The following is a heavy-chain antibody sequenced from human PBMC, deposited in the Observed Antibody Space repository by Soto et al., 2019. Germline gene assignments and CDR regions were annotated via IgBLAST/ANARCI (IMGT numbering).Heavy chain of an antibody. CDR3: AKDMAFSGIAVAS. V-gene: IGHV3-9*01. D-gene: IGHD6-19*01. CDR2: ISWNSGSI. J-gene: IGHJ4*02. CDR1: GFTFDDYA. Sequence: EVQLVESGGGLVQPGRSLRLSCAASGFTFDDYAMHWVRQAPGKGLEWVSGISWNSGSIGYADSVKGRFTIXXXXXXXXXXXXXXXXXAEDTALYYCAKDMAFSGIAVASWGQGTLVTVSS.